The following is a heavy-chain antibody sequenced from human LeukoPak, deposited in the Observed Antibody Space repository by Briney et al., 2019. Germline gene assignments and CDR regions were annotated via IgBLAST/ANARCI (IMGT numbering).Heavy chain of an antibody. CDR2: IYYIGTT. D-gene: IGHD4-17*01. Sequence: SETLSLTCTVSGASISTYYWSWIRQPPGKGLELIAYIYYIGTTYYNPSLKSRVTISVDTSKNQLSLNLSSVTAADTAVYYCARRTVTGWFDPWGQRTLVTVSS. CDR1: GASISTYY. CDR3: ARRTVTGWFDP. V-gene: IGHV4-59*01. J-gene: IGHJ5*02.